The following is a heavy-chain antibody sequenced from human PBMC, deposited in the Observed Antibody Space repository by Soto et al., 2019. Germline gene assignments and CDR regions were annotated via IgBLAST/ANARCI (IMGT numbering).Heavy chain of an antibody. CDR3: ARDPDSSGWHVDY. V-gene: IGHV3-7*01. D-gene: IGHD6-19*01. Sequence: EVQLVESGGGLVQPGGSLRLSCAASGFTCSSYWMSWVRQAPGKGLEWVANIKQDGSEKYYVDSVKGRFTISRDNAKNSLYLQMNSLRAEDTAVYYCARDPDSSGWHVDYWGQGTLVTVSS. CDR1: GFTCSSYW. CDR2: IKQDGSEK. J-gene: IGHJ4*02.